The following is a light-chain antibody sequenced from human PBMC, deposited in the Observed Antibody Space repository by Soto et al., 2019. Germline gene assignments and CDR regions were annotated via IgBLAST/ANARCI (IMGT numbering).Light chain of an antibody. CDR1: QSVLYSSNNKNY. Sequence: DIVMTQSPDSLAVSLGEKATINCKSSQSVLYSSNNKNYLAWYQQRPGQPPKLLIYWASTRESGVPDRFSGSGSGTDFTLTISSQQAEDVAVYYCQQYYRTPLTFGGGTKVEIK. J-gene: IGKJ4*01. CDR3: QQYYRTPLT. CDR2: WAS. V-gene: IGKV4-1*01.